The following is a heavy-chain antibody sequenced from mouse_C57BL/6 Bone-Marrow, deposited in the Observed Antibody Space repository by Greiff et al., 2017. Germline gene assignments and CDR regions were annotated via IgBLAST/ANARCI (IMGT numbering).Heavy chain of an antibody. J-gene: IGHJ4*01. CDR1: YFAFMASA. D-gene: IGHD1-1*01. CDR2: FTMYSDAT. V-gene: IGHV1-49*01. CDR3: AREFYYYGSGAMDY. Sequence: LQQSGAELVRPGSSVKLSCTDSYFAFMASAMHWVKQRPGHGLEWIGSFTMYSDATEYSENFKGKATLTANTSSSTAYMEHSSLTSDDSAVYYCAREFYYYGSGAMDYWGQGTSVTVSA.